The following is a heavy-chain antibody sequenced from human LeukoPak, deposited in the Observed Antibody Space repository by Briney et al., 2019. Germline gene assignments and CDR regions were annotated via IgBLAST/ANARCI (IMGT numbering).Heavy chain of an antibody. CDR1: GGSISSYY. CDR2: IYTTGST. J-gene: IGHJ4*02. V-gene: IGHV4-4*07. D-gene: IGHD1-1*01. CDR3: ARLQLWEYYFDY. Sequence: SETLSLTCTVSGGSISSYYWSWIRQPAGKGLEWIGRIYTTGSTYYNPSLKSRVTMSVDTSKNQFSLKLSSVTAADTAVYYCARLQLWEYYFDYWGQGALVTVSS.